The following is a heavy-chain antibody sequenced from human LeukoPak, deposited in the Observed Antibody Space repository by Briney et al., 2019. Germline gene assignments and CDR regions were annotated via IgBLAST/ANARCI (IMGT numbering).Heavy chain of an antibody. Sequence: ASVKVSCKASGYTFTSYYMHWVRQAPGQGLEWMGIINPSGGSTSYAQKFQGRVTMTGDTSTSTVYIELSGLRSEDTAVYYCARDFTYYYDSSGYYYGYWGQGTLVTVSS. D-gene: IGHD3-22*01. J-gene: IGHJ4*02. CDR1: GYTFTSYY. CDR2: INPSGGST. CDR3: ARDFTYYYDSSGYYYGY. V-gene: IGHV1-46*01.